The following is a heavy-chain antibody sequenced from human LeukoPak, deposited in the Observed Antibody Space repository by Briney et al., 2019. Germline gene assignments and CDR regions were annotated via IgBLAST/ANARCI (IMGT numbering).Heavy chain of an antibody. Sequence: GGSLRLSCAASGFTFSSYGMHWVRQAPGKGLEWVAVMWYDGSNKYYADSVKGRFTISRDNSKNTLYLQMNSLRAEDTAVYYCAKIDSSSSWYGRLDYWGQGTLVTVSS. J-gene: IGHJ4*02. CDR1: GFTFSSYG. CDR3: AKIDSSSSWYGRLDY. V-gene: IGHV3-33*06. CDR2: MWYDGSNK. D-gene: IGHD6-13*01.